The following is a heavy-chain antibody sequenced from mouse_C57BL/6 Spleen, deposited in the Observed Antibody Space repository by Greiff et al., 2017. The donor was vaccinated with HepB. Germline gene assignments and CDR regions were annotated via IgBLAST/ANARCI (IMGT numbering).Heavy chain of an antibody. Sequence: QVHVKQSGPELVKPGASVKISCKASGYSFTSYYIHWVKQRPGQGLEWIGWIYPGSGNTKYNEKFKGKATLTADTSSSTAYMQLSSLTSEDSAVYYCARGDWFDYWGQGTTLTVSS. J-gene: IGHJ2*01. D-gene: IGHD3-3*01. CDR1: GYSFTSYY. CDR2: IYPGSGNT. CDR3: ARGDWFDY. V-gene: IGHV1-66*01.